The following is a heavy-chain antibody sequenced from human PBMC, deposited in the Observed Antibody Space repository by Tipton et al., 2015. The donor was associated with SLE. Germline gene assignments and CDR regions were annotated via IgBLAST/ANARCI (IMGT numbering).Heavy chain of an antibody. J-gene: IGHJ5*02. CDR2: IYYSGNT. D-gene: IGHD2-2*02. CDR1: GGSISSGGYY. Sequence: LRLSCTVSGGSISSGGYYWSWIRQHPGKGLEWIGYIYYSGNTYYNPSLKSRVTISVDTSKNQFSLKLSSVTAADTAVYYCARAGGCSSTSCYIGWFDPWGQGTLVTVSS. V-gene: IGHV4-31*02. CDR3: ARAGGCSSTSCYIGWFDP.